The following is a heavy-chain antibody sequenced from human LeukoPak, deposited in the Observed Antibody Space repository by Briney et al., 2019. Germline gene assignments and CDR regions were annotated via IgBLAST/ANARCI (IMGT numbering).Heavy chain of an antibody. V-gene: IGHV1-46*01. J-gene: IGHJ4*02. CDR3: AREFSGGYFDY. CDR1: GYTFTTYY. Sequence: ASVKVSCKASGYTFTTYYMHWVRQAPGQGLEWMGIINPSSGSTSYAQKFQGRVTVTTDTSTSTLYMELRSLRSEDTALYFCAREFSGGYFDYWGQGTLVTVSS. CDR2: INPSSGST. D-gene: IGHD3-16*01.